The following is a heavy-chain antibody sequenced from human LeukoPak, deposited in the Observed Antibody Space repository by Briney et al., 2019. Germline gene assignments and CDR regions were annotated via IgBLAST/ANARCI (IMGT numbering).Heavy chain of an antibody. J-gene: IGHJ4*02. CDR1: GGSISSDLYY. V-gene: IGHV4-61*01. Sequence: SETLSLTCTVSGGSISSDLYYWSWIRQPPGKGLEWIGYIYYSGSTNYNPSLKSRVTISVDTSKNQFSLKLSSVTAADTAVYYCARDQPLYGDYSFVYWGQGTLVTVSS. CDR3: ARDQPLYGDYSFVY. D-gene: IGHD4-17*01. CDR2: IYYSGST.